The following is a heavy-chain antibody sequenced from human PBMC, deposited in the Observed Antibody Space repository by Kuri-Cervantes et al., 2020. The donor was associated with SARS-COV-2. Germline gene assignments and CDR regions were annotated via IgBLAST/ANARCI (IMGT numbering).Heavy chain of an antibody. J-gene: IGHJ4*02. Sequence: ASVKVSCKASGYTFTSYPTHWVLQAPGQRLEWMGWINAGNENTRYSQKFQGRVTMTRDTSISTAYMELSRLRSDDTAVYYCARAGGISSGYYYRLDYWGQGTLVTVSS. CDR2: INAGNENT. CDR1: GYTFTSYP. D-gene: IGHD3-22*01. V-gene: IGHV1-3*01. CDR3: ARAGGISSGYYYRLDY.